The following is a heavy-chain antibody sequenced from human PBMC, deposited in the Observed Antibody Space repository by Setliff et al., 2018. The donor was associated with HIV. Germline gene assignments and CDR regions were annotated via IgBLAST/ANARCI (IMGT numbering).Heavy chain of an antibody. D-gene: IGHD1-1*01. J-gene: IGHJ6*03. Sequence: SETLSLTCAVYGESFTDYFWTWIRQSPGKGLEWLGEINHSGSTNQNPSLKSRFIVSVDTSKNQFSLRLNSVTAADTAVYYCARGREVKRGTYYDYFYMDVWSRGTAVTVSS. CDR2: INHSGST. CDR1: GESFTDYF. V-gene: IGHV4-34*01. CDR3: ARGREVKRGTYYDYFYMDV.